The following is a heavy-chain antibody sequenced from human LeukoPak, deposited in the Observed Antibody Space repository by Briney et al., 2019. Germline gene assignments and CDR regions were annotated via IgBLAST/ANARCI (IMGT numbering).Heavy chain of an antibody. CDR1: GGSISSSNW. J-gene: IGHJ4*02. D-gene: IGHD2-15*01. V-gene: IGHV4-4*02. CDR2: IYHSGST. Sequence: SETLSLTCAVSGGSISSSNWWSWVRQPPGKGLEWIGEIYHSGSTYYNPSLKSRVTISVDTSKNQFSLKLSSVTAADTAVYYCAGVNIVVVAATKAYYFDYWGQGTLVTVSS. CDR3: AGVNIVVVAATKAYYFDY.